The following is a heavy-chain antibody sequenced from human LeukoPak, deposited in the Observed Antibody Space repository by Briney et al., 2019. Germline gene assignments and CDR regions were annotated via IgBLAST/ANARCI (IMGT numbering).Heavy chain of an antibody. Sequence: GGSLRLSCAASGFNLRSYEMNWVRQAPGKGLEWVSLIIASSGSTFYADSVKGRFTISRDNSKNTLYLQMNSLRAEDTAVYYCAKGAYDYIEMGYFDYWGQGTLVTVSS. J-gene: IGHJ4*02. D-gene: IGHD5-12*01. CDR1: GFNLRSYE. V-gene: IGHV3-23*01. CDR3: AKGAYDYIEMGYFDY. CDR2: IIASSGST.